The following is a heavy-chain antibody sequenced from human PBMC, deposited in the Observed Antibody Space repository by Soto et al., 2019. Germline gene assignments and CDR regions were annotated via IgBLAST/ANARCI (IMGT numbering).Heavy chain of an antibody. J-gene: IGHJ4*02. CDR3: ATTLPGIAAAGPFDY. CDR1: GYTLTELS. CDR2: FDPEDGET. D-gene: IGHD6-13*01. V-gene: IGHV1-24*01. Sequence: ASVKVSCKVSGYTLTELSMHGVRQAPGKGLEWMGGFDPEDGETIYAQKFQGRVTMTEDTSTDTAYMELSSLRSEDTAVYYCATTLPGIAAAGPFDYWGQGTLVTVSS.